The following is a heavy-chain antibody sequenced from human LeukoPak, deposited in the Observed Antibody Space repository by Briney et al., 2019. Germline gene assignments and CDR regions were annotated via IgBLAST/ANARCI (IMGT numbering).Heavy chain of an antibody. CDR1: GGSISSYY. CDR2: IYYSGST. D-gene: IGHD1-7*01. V-gene: IGHV4-59*12. Sequence: SETLSLTCTVPGGSISSYYWSWIRQPPGKGLEWIGYIYYSGSTNYNPSLKSRVTISVDTSKNQFSLNLNSVTAADTAVYYCARGTTNYPRDYYYYMDVWGKGTTVTVSS. CDR3: ARGTTNYPRDYYYYMDV. J-gene: IGHJ6*03.